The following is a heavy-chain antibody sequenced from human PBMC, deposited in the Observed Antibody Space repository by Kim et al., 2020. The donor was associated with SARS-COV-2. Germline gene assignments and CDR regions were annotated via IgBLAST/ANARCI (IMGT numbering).Heavy chain of an antibody. CDR3: ARDGEYYYGSGSYFFQGADY. CDR2: INPSGGST. CDR1: GYTFTSYY. D-gene: IGHD3-10*01. J-gene: IGHJ4*02. Sequence: ASVKVSCKASGYTFTSYYMHWVRQAPGQGLEWMGIINPSGGSTSYAQKFQGRVTMTRDTSTSTVYMELSSLRSEDTAVYYCARDGEYYYGSGSYFFQGADYWGQGTLVTVSS. V-gene: IGHV1-46*01.